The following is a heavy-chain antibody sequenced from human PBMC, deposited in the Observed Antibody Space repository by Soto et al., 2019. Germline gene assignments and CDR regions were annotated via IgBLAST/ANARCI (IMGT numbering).Heavy chain of an antibody. D-gene: IGHD6-13*01. CDR1: GGSFSGYY. CDR2: INHSGST. V-gene: IGHV4-34*01. CDR3: ASGGGIAAAGSLYYYYMDV. Sequence: PSETVSLTCAVYGGSFSGYYWSWIRQPPGKGLEWIGEINHSGSTNYNPSLKSRVTISVDTSKNQFSLKLSSVTAADTAVYYCASGGGIAAAGSLYYYYMDVWGKGTTVSVSS. J-gene: IGHJ6*03.